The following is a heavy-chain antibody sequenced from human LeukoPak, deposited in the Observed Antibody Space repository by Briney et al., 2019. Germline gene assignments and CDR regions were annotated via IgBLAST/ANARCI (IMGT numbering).Heavy chain of an antibody. Sequence: SETLSLTCTVSGGSISGSSYYWGWIRQPPGKGLEWIGSIYYSGSTYYNPSLKSRVTISVDTSKNQFSLKLSSVTAADTAVYYCARLGDSSATDYWGQGTLVTVSS. D-gene: IGHD3-22*01. CDR1: GGSISGSSYY. CDR2: IYYSGST. J-gene: IGHJ4*02. CDR3: ARLGDSSATDY. V-gene: IGHV4-39*01.